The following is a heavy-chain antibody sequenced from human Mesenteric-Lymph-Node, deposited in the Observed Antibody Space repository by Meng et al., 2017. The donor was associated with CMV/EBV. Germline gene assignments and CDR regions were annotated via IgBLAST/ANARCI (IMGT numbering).Heavy chain of an antibody. J-gene: IGHJ6*02. Sequence: GESLKISCASSGFTVSSNYMSWVRPAPGKGLGWVANIRQDGSENYYVDSVKGRFTISRDNAQNSLYLQMNRLRDEDTAVYYCARGDSFGAGDYGLDVWGQGTTVTVSS. V-gene: IGHV3-7*01. D-gene: IGHD5-18*01. CDR3: ARGDSFGAGDYGLDV. CDR1: GFTVSSNY. CDR2: IRQDGSEN.